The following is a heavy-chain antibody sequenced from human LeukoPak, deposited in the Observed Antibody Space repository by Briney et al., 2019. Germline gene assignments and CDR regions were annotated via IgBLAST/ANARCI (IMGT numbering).Heavy chain of an antibody. CDR2: IRQDGSEK. CDR3: AREIIGAASAFDC. Sequence: GGSLRLSCTASGFTFSGHWMSWVRQAPGKGLEWVASIRQDGSEKHYVDSVKGRFTISRDNAKNSLYLQMNSLSGEDSAVYYCAREIIGAASAFDCWSQGTLVTVSS. CDR1: GFTFSGHW. J-gene: IGHJ4*02. D-gene: IGHD3-16*02. V-gene: IGHV3-7*03.